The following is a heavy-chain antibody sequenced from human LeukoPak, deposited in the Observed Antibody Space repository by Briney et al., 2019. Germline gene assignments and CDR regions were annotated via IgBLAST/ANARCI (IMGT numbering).Heavy chain of an antibody. CDR2: IYYSGST. CDR1: GGSFSSYY. Sequence: ETLSLTCPVSGGSFSSYYWSWIRQPPGKGLEWIGYIYYSGSTNYNPSLKSRVTISVDTSKNQFSLKLSSVTAADTAVYYCARTYYYDSSGYSVYWGQGTLVTVSS. J-gene: IGHJ4*02. CDR3: ARTYYYDSSGYSVY. V-gene: IGHV4-59*01. D-gene: IGHD3-22*01.